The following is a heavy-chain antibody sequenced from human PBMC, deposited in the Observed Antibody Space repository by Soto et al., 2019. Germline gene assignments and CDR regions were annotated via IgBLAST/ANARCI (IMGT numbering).Heavy chain of an antibody. CDR2: IYPGDSDS. CDR3: AKHEGYCSTTTCSNFDY. V-gene: IGHV5-51*01. D-gene: IGHD2-2*01. CDR1: GFTFTSYW. Sequence: GESLKISCNGSGFTFTSYWIAWVRQMPGKGLEWMGIIYPGDSDSSYSPSFQGQVTISADKSINTAYLHWSSLKASDTAIYSCAKHEGYCSTTTCSNFDYWGKGTLGTVYS. J-gene: IGHJ4*02.